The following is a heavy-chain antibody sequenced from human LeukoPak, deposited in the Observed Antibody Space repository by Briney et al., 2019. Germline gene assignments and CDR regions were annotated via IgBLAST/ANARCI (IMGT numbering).Heavy chain of an antibody. CDR1: GFTVSSNY. CDR3: AKGTVLGIAAADSPYDY. D-gene: IGHD6-13*01. J-gene: IGHJ4*02. Sequence: GGSLRLSCAASGFTVSSNYMSWVRQAPGKGLEWVSVIYSGGSTYYADSVKGRFTISRDNSKNTLYLQMNSLRAGDTAVYYCAKGTVLGIAAADSPYDYWGQGTLVTVSS. CDR2: IYSGGST. V-gene: IGHV3-66*01.